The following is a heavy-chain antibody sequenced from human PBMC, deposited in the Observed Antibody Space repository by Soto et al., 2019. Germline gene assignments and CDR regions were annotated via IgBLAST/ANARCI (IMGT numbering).Heavy chain of an antibody. V-gene: IGHV1-46*01. J-gene: IGHJ4*02. CDR1: GYTFTSYY. CDR2: INPSGGST. D-gene: IGHD4-17*01. Sequence: QVQLVQSGAEVKKPGASVKVSCKASGYTFTSYYMHWVRQAPGQGLEWMGIINPSGGSTSYAQKCQGXXTXTXDTSTSPVYMELSSLRSEDTAVYYCASSYGDFNFDYWGQGTLVTVSS. CDR3: ASSYGDFNFDY.